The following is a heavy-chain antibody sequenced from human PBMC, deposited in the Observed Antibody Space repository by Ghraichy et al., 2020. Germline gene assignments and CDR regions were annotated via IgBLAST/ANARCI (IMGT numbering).Heavy chain of an antibody. D-gene: IGHD5-12*01. J-gene: IGHJ4*02. Sequence: GGSLRLSCAASGLTFTTYWMSWVRQAPGKGLEWVANIKADGSEKYYVDSVKGRFTISTDSAKNSLYLQMNSLRAEDTAVYHCLVASIDYWGQGTLVTVST. CDR1: GLTFTTYW. V-gene: IGHV3-7*03. CDR2: IKADGSEK. CDR3: LVASIDY.